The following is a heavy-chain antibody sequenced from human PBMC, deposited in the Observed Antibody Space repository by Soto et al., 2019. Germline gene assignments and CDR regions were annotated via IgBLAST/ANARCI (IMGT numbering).Heavy chain of an antibody. D-gene: IGHD2-15*01. CDR2: ISYDGSNK. Sequence: GGSLRLSCAASGFTFSSYGMHWVRQAPGKGVEWVAVISYDGSNKYYADSVKGRFTISRDNSKNTLYLQMNSLRAEDTAVYYCVRTSLVVAAATREDYWGQGTLVTVSS. V-gene: IGHV3-30*03. J-gene: IGHJ4*02. CDR1: GFTFSSYG. CDR3: VRTSLVVAAATREDY.